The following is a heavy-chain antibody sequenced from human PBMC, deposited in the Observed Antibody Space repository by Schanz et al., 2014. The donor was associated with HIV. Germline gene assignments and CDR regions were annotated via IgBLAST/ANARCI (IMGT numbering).Heavy chain of an antibody. J-gene: IGHJ4*02. CDR3: ARGQSFDFWSGYRVGYFDY. CDR1: GGSISTGGYY. Sequence: QVQLRASGPGLVKPSQTLSLTCTVSGGSISTGGYYWSWIRQHPVKGLEWIAEVNHSGDTNYNPSLKSRVTISVDTSKNQFSLKLSSVTAADTAVYYCARGQSFDFWSGYRVGYFDYWGQGTLVTVSS. V-gene: IGHV4-31*03. D-gene: IGHD3-3*01. CDR2: VNHSGDT.